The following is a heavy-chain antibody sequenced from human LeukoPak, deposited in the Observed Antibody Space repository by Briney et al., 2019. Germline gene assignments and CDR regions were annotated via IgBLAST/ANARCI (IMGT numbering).Heavy chain of an antibody. CDR3: ARDHQGTYFDFWSGSKANNYYYMDV. V-gene: IGHV4-38-2*02. D-gene: IGHD3-3*01. CDR1: GYSISSGYY. J-gene: IGHJ6*03. CDR2: IHYSGST. Sequence: TSETLSLTCTVSGYSISSGYYWGWIRQPPGKGLEWIGTIHYSGSTYYNTSLKSRVTISVDTSKNQFSLKLRSVTAADTAVYYCARDHQGTYFDFWSGSKANNYYYMDVWGKGTTVTVSS.